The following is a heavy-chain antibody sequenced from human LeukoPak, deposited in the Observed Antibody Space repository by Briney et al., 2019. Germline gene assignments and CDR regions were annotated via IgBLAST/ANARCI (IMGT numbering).Heavy chain of an antibody. V-gene: IGHV3-30*18. Sequence: GRSLRLSCAASGFTFSTYGMHWVRQAPGKGLEWVAVISYDGSSKYYADSVKGQFTISRDNSKNTLYLQMNNLRTEDTAVFYCAKDQWYCSGGSCYGVDYWGQGTLVTVSS. CDR2: ISYDGSSK. J-gene: IGHJ4*02. CDR1: GFTFSTYG. D-gene: IGHD2-15*01. CDR3: AKDQWYCSGGSCYGVDY.